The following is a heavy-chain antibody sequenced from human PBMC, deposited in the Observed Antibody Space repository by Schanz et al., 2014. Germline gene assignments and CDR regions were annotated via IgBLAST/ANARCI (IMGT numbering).Heavy chain of an antibody. J-gene: IGHJ4*02. V-gene: IGHV3-23*01. Sequence: EVHLLESGGGLVQPGGSLRLSCAASGFTFSNHALSWVRQAPGKGLEWVSGIGGSGDSTHYADSVKGRFIISRDNSNNTLYLQVNSLRAEDTAVYYCAKYAGGYSYCFVEYWGQGILVTVSS. D-gene: IGHD5-18*01. CDR3: AKYAGGYSYCFVEY. CDR1: GFTFSNHA. CDR2: IGGSGDST.